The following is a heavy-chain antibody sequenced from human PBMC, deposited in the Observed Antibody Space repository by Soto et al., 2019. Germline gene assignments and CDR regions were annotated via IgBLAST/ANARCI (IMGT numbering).Heavy chain of an antibody. CDR2: IKQDGSEK. CDR3: ARDAAGGYYYYYMDV. J-gene: IGHJ6*03. D-gene: IGHD6-13*01. CDR1: GFTFSSYW. Sequence: GGSLRLSCAASGFTFSSYWMSWVRQAPGKGLEWVANIKQDGSEKYYVDSVKGRFTISRDNAKNSLYLQMNSLRAEDTAVYYCARDAAGGYYYYYMDVWGKGTTVTVSS. V-gene: IGHV3-7*01.